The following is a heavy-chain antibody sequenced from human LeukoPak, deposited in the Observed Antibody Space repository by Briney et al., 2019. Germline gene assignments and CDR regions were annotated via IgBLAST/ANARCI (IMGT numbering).Heavy chain of an antibody. D-gene: IGHD6-13*01. CDR1: GFTFSSYG. Sequence: PGRSLRLSCAASGFTFSSYGMHWVRQAPGKGLEWVAVISYDGSNKYYADSVKGRFTISRDNSKNTLYLQMNSLRAEDTAVYYCAKGTWRQLVSSFDYWGQGTLVTVSS. J-gene: IGHJ4*02. CDR2: ISYDGSNK. V-gene: IGHV3-30*18. CDR3: AKGTWRQLVSSFDY.